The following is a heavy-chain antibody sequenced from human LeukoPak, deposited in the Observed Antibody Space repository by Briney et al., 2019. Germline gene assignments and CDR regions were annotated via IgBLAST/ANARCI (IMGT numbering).Heavy chain of an antibody. CDR1: GGSISSYY. J-gene: IGHJ4*02. V-gene: IGHV4-59*01. Sequence: SETLSLTCTVSGGSISSYYWSCIRQPPRKGLEWIGYIYYSGSTNYNPSLKSRVTISVDTSKNQFSLKLSSVTAADTAVYYCARVRSDIDYWGQGTLVTVSS. CDR3: ARVRSDIDY. CDR2: IYYSGST.